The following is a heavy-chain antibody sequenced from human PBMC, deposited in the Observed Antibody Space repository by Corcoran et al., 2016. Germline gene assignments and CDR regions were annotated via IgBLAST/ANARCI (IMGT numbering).Heavy chain of an antibody. Sequence: QVQLVQSGAEVKKPGSSVKVSCKASGGTFSSYAISWVRQAPGQGLEWMGGIIPIFGTANYAQKFQGRVTRTADKSTSTADMEMSSLRCEDTAVYYGARRAPDYYDSSPAGFDPWGQGTLVTVSS. J-gene: IGHJ5*02. CDR1: GGTFSSYA. D-gene: IGHD3-22*01. V-gene: IGHV1-69*06. CDR2: IIPIFGTA. CDR3: ARRAPDYYDSSPAGFDP.